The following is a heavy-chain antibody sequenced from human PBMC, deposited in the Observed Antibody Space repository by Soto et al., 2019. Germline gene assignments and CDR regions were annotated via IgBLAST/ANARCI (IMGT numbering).Heavy chain of an antibody. CDR3: ARGRYGDY. V-gene: IGHV1-18*01. Sequence: QVHLVQSGAEVKKPGASVKVSCKASGYTFTSYGITWVRQAPGQGLEWMGWISAHNGNTDYAQKLQGRVIVTRDTSTSTAYTELRSLISGDTAVYYCARGRYGDYWGQGALVTVSS. CDR1: GYTFTSYG. CDR2: ISAHNGNT. D-gene: IGHD1-1*01. J-gene: IGHJ4*02.